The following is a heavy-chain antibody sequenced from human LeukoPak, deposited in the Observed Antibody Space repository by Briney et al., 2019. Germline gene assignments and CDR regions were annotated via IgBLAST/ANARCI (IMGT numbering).Heavy chain of an antibody. J-gene: IGHJ5*02. V-gene: IGHV1-24*01. D-gene: IGHD2-15*01. CDR2: FDPEDGET. CDR1: GYTLTELS. CDR3: ATYCSGGSCYSPWFDP. Sequence: GASVKVSCKVSGYTLTELSMHWVRQAPGKGLEWMGGFDPEDGETIYAQKFQGRVTMTEDTSTDTAYMELSSLRSEDTAVYYCATYCSGGSCYSPWFDPWGQGTLVTVSS.